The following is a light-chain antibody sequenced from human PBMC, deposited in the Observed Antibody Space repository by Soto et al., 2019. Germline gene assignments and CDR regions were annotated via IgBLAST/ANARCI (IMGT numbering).Light chain of an antibody. V-gene: IGLV2-8*01. J-gene: IGLJ3*02. CDR2: DVY. CDR1: SSDVGGYNY. Sequence: QSAPTQPPSASGSPGQSAPISCTGTSSDVGGYNYVSWYQQYPGKAPKLMIYDVYKRPSGVPDRFSGSKSGNTASLTVSGLQPEDEADYYCSSYAGSSTWVFGGGTKVTVL. CDR3: SSYAGSSTWV.